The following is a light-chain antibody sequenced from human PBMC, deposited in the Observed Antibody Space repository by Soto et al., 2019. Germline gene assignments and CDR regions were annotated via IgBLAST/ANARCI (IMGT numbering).Light chain of an antibody. CDR2: AAS. Sequence: EIVLTQSPGTLSLSPGERASLSCRASQTITNNYLAWYQQKPGQAPRLLIYAASSRFSGIPDRFSGSGSGTDFTLTISRLEPEDFAVYYCQQYVGSSSFGQGTKLEIK. CDR1: QTITNNY. CDR3: QQYVGSSS. J-gene: IGKJ2*01. V-gene: IGKV3-20*01.